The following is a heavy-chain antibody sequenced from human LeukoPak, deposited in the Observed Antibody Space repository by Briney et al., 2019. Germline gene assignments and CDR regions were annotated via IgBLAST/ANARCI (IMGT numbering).Heavy chain of an antibody. CDR1: GGSFSGYY. D-gene: IGHD3-22*01. Sequence: SETLSLTCAVYGGSFSGYYWSWIRQPPGKGLEWIGEINHSGSTNYNPSLKSRVTISVDTSKNQFSLKLSSVTAADTAVYYCARETPYYYDSSGYINWFDPWGQGTLVTVSS. CDR3: ARETPYYYDSSGYINWFDP. CDR2: INHSGST. V-gene: IGHV4-34*01. J-gene: IGHJ5*02.